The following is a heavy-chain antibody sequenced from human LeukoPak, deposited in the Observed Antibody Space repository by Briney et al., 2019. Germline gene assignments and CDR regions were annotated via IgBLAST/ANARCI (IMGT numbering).Heavy chain of an antibody. J-gene: IGHJ4*02. CDR3: AREIRDCSSTSCYSYLDY. CDR2: IYYSGST. CDR1: GGSISSYY. Sequence: KSSETLSLTCTVSGGSISSYYWSWIRQPPGKGLEWIGYIYYSGSTNYNPSLKSRVTISVDTSKYQFSLKLSSVTAADTAVYYCAREIRDCSSTSCYSYLDYWGQGTLVTVSS. D-gene: IGHD2-2*01. V-gene: IGHV4-59*12.